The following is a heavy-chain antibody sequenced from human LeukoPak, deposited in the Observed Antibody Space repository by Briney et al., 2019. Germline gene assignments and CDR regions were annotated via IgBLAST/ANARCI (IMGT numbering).Heavy chain of an antibody. D-gene: IGHD3-22*01. Sequence: SETLSLTCTVSSYSISSGYYWGWIRPPPGKGLEWIGSIYHSGSTYYNPSLKSRVTISVDTSKNQFSLKLSSVTAADTAVYYCARDSPPYYYDSSGYLNWFDPWGQGTLVTVSS. CDR1: SYSISSGYY. CDR2: IYHSGST. CDR3: ARDSPPYYYDSSGYLNWFDP. J-gene: IGHJ5*02. V-gene: IGHV4-38-2*02.